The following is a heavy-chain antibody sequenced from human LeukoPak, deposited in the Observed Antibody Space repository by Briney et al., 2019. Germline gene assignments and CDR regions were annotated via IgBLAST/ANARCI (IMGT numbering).Heavy chain of an antibody. CDR1: GGTFSSYA. CDR3: ARGPTYYDSSGYYFDPFDY. J-gene: IGHJ4*02. D-gene: IGHD3-22*01. CDR2: IIPIFGTA. V-gene: IGHV1-69*05. Sequence: SVKVSCKASGGTFSSYAISWVRQAPGQGLEWMGGIIPIFGTANYAQKFQGRVTITTDESTSTAYMELSSLGSEDTAVYYCARGPTYYDSSGYYFDPFDYWGQGTLVTVSS.